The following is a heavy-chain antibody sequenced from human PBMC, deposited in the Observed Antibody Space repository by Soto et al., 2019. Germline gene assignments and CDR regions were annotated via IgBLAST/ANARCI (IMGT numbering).Heavy chain of an antibody. J-gene: IGHJ4*02. D-gene: IGHD2-2*01. CDR2: VYNSGST. CDR3: ARVRTEYAGLDY. CDR1: GGSISTYY. V-gene: IGHV4-59*12. Sequence: SETLSLTCTVSGGSISTYYWSWVRQPPGKGLEWIAYVYNSGSTNYNPSLESRVAISLDTSKNQFSLRLTSVTAADTAVYFCARVRTEYAGLDYWGQGTLVTVS.